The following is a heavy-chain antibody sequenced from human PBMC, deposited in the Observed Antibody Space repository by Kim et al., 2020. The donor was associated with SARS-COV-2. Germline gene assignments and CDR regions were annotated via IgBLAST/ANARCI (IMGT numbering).Heavy chain of an antibody. D-gene: IGHD2-2*01. J-gene: IGHJ6*02. CDR2: VKHMVSA. V-gene: IGHV4-34*01. Sequence: SETLSLTFTVYRESLGGYHWSWSRHPPGMRLEWIVEVKHMVSANDRPSLKIRVTISIYTSRTQFTLKLTSVTAADTAPYYGARGRAGVVPGAILGIGPHYDYYVMDAWGQGTTVTVSS. CDR1: RESLGGYH. CDR3: ARGRAGVVPGAILGIGPHYDYYVMDA.